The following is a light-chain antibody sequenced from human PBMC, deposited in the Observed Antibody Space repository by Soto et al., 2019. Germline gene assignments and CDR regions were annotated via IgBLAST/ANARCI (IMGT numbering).Light chain of an antibody. V-gene: IGLV2-14*03. J-gene: IGLJ1*01. CDR1: SSDVGYYNY. CDR3: SSYTSSSTLV. Sequence: QSALTQPASVSGSPGQSITISCTGTSSDVGYYNYVSWYQQHPGKAPKLMIYDVRYRPSGVSDRFSGSKSGNTASLTLSGLQAVDEADYYCSSYTSSSTLVFGTGTKLTVL. CDR2: DVR.